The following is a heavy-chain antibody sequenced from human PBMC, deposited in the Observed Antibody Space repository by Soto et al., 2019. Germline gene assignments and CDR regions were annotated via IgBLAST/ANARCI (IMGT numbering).Heavy chain of an antibody. CDR1: GFTFSSYA. J-gene: IGHJ4*02. CDR2: ISGSGGST. D-gene: IGHD3-22*01. V-gene: IGHV3-23*01. CDR3: AKEAPGTLYYDSSLDYFDY. Sequence: GESLKISCAASGFTFSSYAMSWVRQAPGKGLEWVSAISGSGGSTYYADSVKGRFTISRDNSKNTLYLQMNSLRAEDTAVYYCAKEAPGTLYYDSSLDYFDYWGQGTLVTVSS.